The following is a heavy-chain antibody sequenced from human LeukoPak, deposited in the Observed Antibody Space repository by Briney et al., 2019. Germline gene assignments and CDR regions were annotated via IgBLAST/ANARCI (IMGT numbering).Heavy chain of an antibody. Sequence: SETLSLTCTVSGRSISSYYWSWIRQPPGKGLEWIGYIYYSGSTNYNPSLKSRVTISVDTSKNQFSLKLSSVTAADTAVYYCASIPTHYYDSSGAFDIWGQGTMVTVSS. CDR2: IYYSGST. V-gene: IGHV4-59*08. D-gene: IGHD3-22*01. CDR3: ASIPTHYYDSSGAFDI. CDR1: GRSISSYY. J-gene: IGHJ3*02.